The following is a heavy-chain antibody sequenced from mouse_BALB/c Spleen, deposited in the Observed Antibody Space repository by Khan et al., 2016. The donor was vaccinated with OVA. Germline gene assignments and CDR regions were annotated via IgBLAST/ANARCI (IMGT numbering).Heavy chain of an antibody. CDR1: GYTFSSHW. V-gene: IGHV1-9*01. CDR2: ILPGSNTT. CDR3: ARKGVRRWCYTLDY. J-gene: IGHJ4*01. Sequence: VQLQQSGAELMKPGASMKISCKATGYTFSSHWIEWVKQRPGHGLEWIGEILPGSNTTNYNEKFKGKATFTADTSSNTAYMQLSSLTSEDSAVYYCARKGVRRWCYTLDYWGQGTSVTVSS. D-gene: IGHD2-14*01.